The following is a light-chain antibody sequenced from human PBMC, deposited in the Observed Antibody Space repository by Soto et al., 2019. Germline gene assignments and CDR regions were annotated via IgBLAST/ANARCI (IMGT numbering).Light chain of an antibody. CDR1: QNIGVY. V-gene: IGKV1-5*01. J-gene: IGKJ1*01. CDR2: AAS. Sequence: DIQMTQSPSSLSASVGDRVTITCRASQNIGVYLNWYQKKPGKAPKLLIHAASSLHSGVPSRFSGSGSGTEFTLTISSLQSEDFATHFCQQYNSYSLTFGQATKVDIK. CDR3: QQYNSYSLT.